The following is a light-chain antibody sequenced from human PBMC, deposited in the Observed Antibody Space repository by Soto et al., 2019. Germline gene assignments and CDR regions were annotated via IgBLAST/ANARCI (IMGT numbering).Light chain of an antibody. CDR3: RQYKRYSPYT. CDR2: QAS. J-gene: IGKJ2*01. CDR1: QDISRS. Sequence: DIQMTQSPSTLSASVGDRVTVTCRASQDISRSLAWYQQKPGQAPKLLMYQASNLEREVPSRFSGSGSGTEFTLPISSLQPDDFATYYCRQYKRYSPYTFGQGTKLEI. V-gene: IGKV1-5*03.